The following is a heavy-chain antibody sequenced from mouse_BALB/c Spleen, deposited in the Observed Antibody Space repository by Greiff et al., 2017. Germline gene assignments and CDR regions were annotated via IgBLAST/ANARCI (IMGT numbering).Heavy chain of an antibody. CDR1: GFSLTSYG. J-gene: IGHJ4*01. D-gene: IGHD1-1*01. CDR2: IWAGGST. V-gene: IGHV2-9*02. CDR3: ARALYYYGSSLYAMDY. Sequence: VQRVESGPGLVAPSQSLSITCTVSGFSLTSYGVHWVRQPPGKGLEWLGVIWAGGSTNYNSALMSRLSISKDNSKSQVFLKMNSLQTDDTAMYYCARALYYYGSSLYAMDYWGQGTSVTVSS.